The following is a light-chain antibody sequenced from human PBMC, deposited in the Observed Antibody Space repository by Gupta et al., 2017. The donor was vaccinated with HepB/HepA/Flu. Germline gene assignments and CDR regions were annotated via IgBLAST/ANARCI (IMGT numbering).Light chain of an antibody. J-gene: IGKJ1*01. V-gene: IGKV3-15*01. CDR1: QSVSSN. Sequence: EIVMTQSPATLSVSPGERATLSCRASQSVSSNLAWYQQKPGQAPRLLIYGASTRATGIPARFSGSGSGTEFTLTISSLKSEDFAVYYGQQYTNGRRTFGQGTKVEIK. CDR3: QQYTNGRRT. CDR2: GAS.